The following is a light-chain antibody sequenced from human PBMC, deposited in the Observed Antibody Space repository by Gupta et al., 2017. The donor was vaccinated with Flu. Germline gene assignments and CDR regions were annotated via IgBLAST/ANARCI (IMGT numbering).Light chain of an antibody. CDR1: QSVLFTSNNKNY. Sequence: SLGERATINCKSSQSVLFTSNNKNYLAWYQQKPKQPPNLLIYWASTRESGVPDRFSGSGSGTDFTLTISSLQAEDVAVYYCQQDYSTPWTFGQGTKVEIK. J-gene: IGKJ1*01. CDR3: QQDYSTPWT. CDR2: WAS. V-gene: IGKV4-1*01.